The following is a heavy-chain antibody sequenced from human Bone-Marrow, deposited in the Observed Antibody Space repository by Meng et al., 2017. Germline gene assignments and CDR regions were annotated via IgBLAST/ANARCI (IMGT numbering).Heavy chain of an antibody. CDR1: GGSFSGYY. Sequence: SQTRSLTGAVYGGSFSGYYWSWIRQPPGKGLEWIGEINHSGSTNYNPSLKRRVTISVDTSKNQFSLKLSSVTAADTAVYYCARGSAGWLRLFEGARRVGGHPYYFDYWGQGTLVTVSS. CDR3: ARGSAGWLRLFEGARRVGGHPYYFDY. J-gene: IGHJ4*02. V-gene: IGHV4-34*01. D-gene: IGHD5-12*01. CDR2: INHSGST.